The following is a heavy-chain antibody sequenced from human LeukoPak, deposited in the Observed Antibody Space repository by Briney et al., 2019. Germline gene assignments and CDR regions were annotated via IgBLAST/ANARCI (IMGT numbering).Heavy chain of an antibody. D-gene: IGHD3-22*01. V-gene: IGHV4-30-4*08. CDR3: ARRITMIVVARTGFFDY. J-gene: IGHJ4*02. CDR2: IYYSGST. Sequence: PSETLSLTCTVSGGSISSGDYYWSWIRQPPGKGLEWIGHIYYSGSTYYNPSLKSRVTISVDTSKNQFSLKLSSVTAADTAVYYCARRITMIVVARTGFFDYWDQGTLVTVSS. CDR1: GGSISSGDYY.